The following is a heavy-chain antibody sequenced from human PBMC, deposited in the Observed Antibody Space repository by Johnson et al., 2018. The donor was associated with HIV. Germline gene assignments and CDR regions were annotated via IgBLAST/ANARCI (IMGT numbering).Heavy chain of an antibody. CDR3: ARGAPNWNYEPFSDAFDI. V-gene: IGHV3-7*02. Sequence: MLFVESGGGLVQPGGSLRLSCAASGFIISSYWMTWVRQAPGKGLEWVANIKKDGSEKYYVDSVKGRFTISRDNSNNTLYVEMNSLRAEDTAVFYCARGAPNWNYEPFSDAFDIWGQGTMVTVSS. J-gene: IGHJ3*02. CDR2: IKKDGSEK. D-gene: IGHD1-7*01. CDR1: GFIISSYW.